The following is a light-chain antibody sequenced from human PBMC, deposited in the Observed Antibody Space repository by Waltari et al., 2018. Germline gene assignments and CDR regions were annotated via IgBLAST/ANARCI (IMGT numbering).Light chain of an antibody. CDR3: MQGTHWPYT. CDR2: KAS. J-gene: IGKJ2*01. CDR1: QSISSW. Sequence: DIQMTQSPSSLSASVGDRVTITCRASQSISSWLAWYQQKPGKAPKLLIYKASSLESGVPDRFSGSGSGTDFTLKISRVEAEDVGVYYCMQGTHWPYTFGQGTKLETK. V-gene: IGKV1-5*03.